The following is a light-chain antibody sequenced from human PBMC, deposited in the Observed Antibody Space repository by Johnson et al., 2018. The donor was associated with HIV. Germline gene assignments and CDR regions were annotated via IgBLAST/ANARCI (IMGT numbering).Light chain of an antibody. J-gene: IGLJ1*01. CDR3: GTWDNSLNTGAV. V-gene: IGLV1-51*02. CDR1: SSNIGNNY. Sequence: QSVLTQPPSVSAAPGQKVTISCSGSSSNIGNNYVSWYQQLPGTAPKLLIYENNKRPSGIPDRFSGSKSGTSATLAITGLQTGDEADYYCGTWDNSLNTGAVFGPVTKVTVL. CDR2: ENN.